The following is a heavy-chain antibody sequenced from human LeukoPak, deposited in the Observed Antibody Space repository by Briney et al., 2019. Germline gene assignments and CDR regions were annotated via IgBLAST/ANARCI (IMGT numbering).Heavy chain of an antibody. CDR1: GFTFSSYS. Sequence: GGSLRLSCAASGFTFSSYSMNWVRQAPGKGLEWVSSISSSSSYIHYTDSVKGRFTISRDNAKNSLYLQMNSLRAEDTAVYYCARDMGYYYYMDVWGKGTTVTVSS. CDR2: ISSSSSYI. CDR3: ARDMGYYYYMDV. V-gene: IGHV3-21*01. J-gene: IGHJ6*03. D-gene: IGHD3-10*01.